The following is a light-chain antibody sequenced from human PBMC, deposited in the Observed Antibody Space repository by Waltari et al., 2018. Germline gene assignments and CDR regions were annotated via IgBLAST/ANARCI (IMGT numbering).Light chain of an antibody. CDR3: QQYYSTPQT. Sequence: DILMNQSPDSLAVSLCDPATITCTSSQSVLYSSNNKNYLAWYQQKPGQPPKLLIYWASTRESGVPDRFSGSGSGTDFTLTISSLQAEDVAVYYCQQYYSTPQTFGQGTKVEIK. V-gene: IGKV4-1*01. CDR2: WAS. J-gene: IGKJ1*01. CDR1: QSVLYSSNNKNY.